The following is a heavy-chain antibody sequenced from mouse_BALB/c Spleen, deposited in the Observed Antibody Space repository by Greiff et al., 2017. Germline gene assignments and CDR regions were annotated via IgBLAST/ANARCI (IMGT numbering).Heavy chain of an antibody. CDR1: GYTFTNYW. CDR3: ASYYGSSYEVDY. J-gene: IGHJ2*01. CDR2: IYPGGGYT. Sequence: VQLQQSGAELVRPGTSVKISCKASGYTFTNYWLGWVKQRPGHGLEWIGDIYPGGGYTNYNEKFKGKATLTADTSSSTAYMQLSSLTSEDSAVYFCASYYGSSYEVDYWGQGTTLTVSS. V-gene: IGHV1-63*02. D-gene: IGHD1-1*01.